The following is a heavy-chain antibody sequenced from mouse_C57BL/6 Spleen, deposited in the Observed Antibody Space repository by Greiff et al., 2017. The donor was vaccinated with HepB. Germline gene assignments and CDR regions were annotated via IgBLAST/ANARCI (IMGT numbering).Heavy chain of an antibody. J-gene: IGHJ3*01. V-gene: IGHV5-9-1*02. D-gene: IGHD2-4*01. CDR1: GFTFSSYA. CDR3: TRGGYDYDGAWFAY. CDR2: ISSGGDYI. Sequence: EVQLVESGEGLVKPGGSLKLSCAASGFTFSSYAMSWVRQTPEKRLEWVAYISSGGDYIYYADTVKGRFTISRDNARNTLYLQMSSLKSEDTAMYYCTRGGYDYDGAWFAYWGQGTLVTVSA.